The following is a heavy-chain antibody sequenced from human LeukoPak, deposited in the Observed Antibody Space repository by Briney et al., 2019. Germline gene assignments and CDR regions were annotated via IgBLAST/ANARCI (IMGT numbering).Heavy chain of an antibody. V-gene: IGHV5-51*01. J-gene: IGHJ6*03. CDR1: GYSFTSYW. CDR2: IYPGDSDT. D-gene: IGHD5-12*01. CDR3: ARGNSGYDFYYYYYMDV. Sequence: GESLKISCKGPGYSFTSYWIGWVRQMPGKGLEWMGIIYPGDSDTRYSPSFQGQVTISADKSISTAYLQWSSLKASDTAMYYCARGNSGYDFYYYYYMDVWGKGTTVTVSS.